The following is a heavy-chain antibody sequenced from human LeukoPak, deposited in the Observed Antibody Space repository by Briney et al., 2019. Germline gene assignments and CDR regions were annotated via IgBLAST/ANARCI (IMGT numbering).Heavy chain of an antibody. Sequence: PGGSLRLSCAASGFTVSGNYMSWVRQAPGKGLEWVSVIYAYGSTCYADSVKGGFTISRDNSNNMLYLQMNSLRAEDTAVYFCARVIAVSGEYFDYWGQGTLVTVSS. J-gene: IGHJ4*02. CDR2: IYAYGST. V-gene: IGHV3-66*01. D-gene: IGHD6-19*01. CDR3: ARVIAVSGEYFDY. CDR1: GFTVSGNY.